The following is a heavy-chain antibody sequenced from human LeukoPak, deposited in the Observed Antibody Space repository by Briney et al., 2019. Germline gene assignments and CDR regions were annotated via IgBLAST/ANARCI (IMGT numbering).Heavy chain of an antibody. CDR2: NNPSDGSA. J-gene: IGHJ6*03. Sequence: ASVKVSCKASGYTFRNYYIHWVRQAPGQGLEWMGINNPSDGSASYAQKFQGRVTLTRDMSTTTVYMELSSLRSEDTAVYYCAREGNYYGSGRYNRCFQHYKDVWGKGTMVTVSS. CDR3: AREGNYYGSGRYNRCFQHYKDV. V-gene: IGHV1-46*01. CDR1: GYTFRNYY. D-gene: IGHD3-10*01.